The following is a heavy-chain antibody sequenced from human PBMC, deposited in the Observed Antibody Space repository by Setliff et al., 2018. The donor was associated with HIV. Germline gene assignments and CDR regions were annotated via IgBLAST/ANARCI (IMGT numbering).Heavy chain of an antibody. CDR1: GFPFSSHG. D-gene: IGHD6-19*01. CDR3: LTDERPGSGWGGS. V-gene: IGHV3-30*02. CDR2: IQYDGNTK. Sequence: GESLKLSCVPSGFPFSSHGMHWVRQAAGKGLEWIAFIQYDGNTKEYAESVRGRFTISRDNSKNTLFLQMNGLTVDDTAVYYCLTDERPGSGWGGSWGQGTLVTSPQ. J-gene: IGHJ5*02.